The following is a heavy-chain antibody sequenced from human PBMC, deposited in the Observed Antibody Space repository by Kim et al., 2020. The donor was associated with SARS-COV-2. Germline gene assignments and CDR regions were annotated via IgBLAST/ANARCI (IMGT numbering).Heavy chain of an antibody. CDR1: GGSFSGYN. J-gene: IGHJ4*02. CDR2: IDHSGNT. V-gene: IGHV4-34*01. Sequence: SETLSLTCAVYGGSFSGYNWTWIRQPPGKGLEWIGEIDHSGNTNYNPSLKSRVIMSVDTSKNQFSLNVTSVTAADTAIYYCTRGRQQDYSGQGTLVTVSS. CDR3: TRGRQQDY.